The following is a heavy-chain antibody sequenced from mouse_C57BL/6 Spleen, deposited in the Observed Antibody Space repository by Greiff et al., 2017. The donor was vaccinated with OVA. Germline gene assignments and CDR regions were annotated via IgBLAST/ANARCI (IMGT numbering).Heavy chain of an antibody. D-gene: IGHD2-4*01. V-gene: IGHV1-26*01. CDR1: GYTFTDYY. Sequence: EVQLQQSGPELVKPGASVKISCKASGYTFTDYYMNWVKQSHGKSLEWIGDINPNNGGTSYNQKFKGKATLTVDKSSSTAYMELRSLTSEDSAVYYCARRYYDYDGFYWYFDVWGTGTTVTVSS. J-gene: IGHJ1*03. CDR3: ARRYYDYDGFYWYFDV. CDR2: INPNNGGT.